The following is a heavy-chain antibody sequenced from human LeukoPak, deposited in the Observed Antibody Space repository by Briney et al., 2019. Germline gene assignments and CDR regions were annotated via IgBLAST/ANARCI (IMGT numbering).Heavy chain of an antibody. V-gene: IGHV3-74*01. CDR1: GFSVSGYW. CDR2: INSDGTTT. Sequence: GGSLRLSCAASGFSVSGYWMHWVRQAPGKGLVWVSRINSDGTTTDYADSVKGRVTVSRDNGRKTVYLQMSSLRADDTAIYYCARVSPYRVARLGALDIWGQGTKVTVSS. CDR3: ARVSPYRVARLGALDI. J-gene: IGHJ3*02. D-gene: IGHD3-16*02.